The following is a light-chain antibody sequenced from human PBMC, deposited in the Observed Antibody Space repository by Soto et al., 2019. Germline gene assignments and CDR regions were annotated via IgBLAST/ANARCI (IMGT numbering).Light chain of an antibody. Sequence: QSVLAQPASVSGSPGQSITISCTGTSSDVGGYNYVSWYQHHPGKAPKLIIYDVTNRPSGVSNPFSGSKSGNTASLTISGLQPEFEADYYCSSYTTSNTRQIVFGTGTKVTLL. CDR3: SSYTTSNTRQIV. CDR1: SSDVGGYNY. V-gene: IGLV2-14*03. J-gene: IGLJ1*01. CDR2: DVT.